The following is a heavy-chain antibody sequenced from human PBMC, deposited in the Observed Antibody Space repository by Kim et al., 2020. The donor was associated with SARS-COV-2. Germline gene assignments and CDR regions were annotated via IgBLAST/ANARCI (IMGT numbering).Heavy chain of an antibody. D-gene: IGHD6-19*01. CDR3: ARGGGIAVAGTGTYGMDV. CDR2: INHSGST. J-gene: IGHJ6*02. Sequence: SETLSLTCAVYGGSFSGYYWSWIRQPPGKGLEWIGEINHSGSTNYNPSLKSRVTISVDTSKNQFSLKLSSVTAADTAVYYCARGGGIAVAGTGTYGMDVWGQGTTVTVSS. V-gene: IGHV4-34*01. CDR1: GGSFSGYY.